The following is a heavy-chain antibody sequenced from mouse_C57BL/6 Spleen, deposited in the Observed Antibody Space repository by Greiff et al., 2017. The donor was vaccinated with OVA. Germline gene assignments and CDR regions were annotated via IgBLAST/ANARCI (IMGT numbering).Heavy chain of an antibody. V-gene: IGHV7-1*01. CDR3: ARDNYAMDY. Sequence: EVQVVESGGGLVQSGRSLRLSCATSGFTFSDFYMAWVRQAPGKGLEWIAASRNKANDYTTEYSASVKGRFIVSRDTSQSILYLQMNALRAEDTAIDYCARDNYAMDYWGQGTSVTVSA. CDR2: SRNKANDYTT. J-gene: IGHJ4*01. CDR1: GFTFSDFY.